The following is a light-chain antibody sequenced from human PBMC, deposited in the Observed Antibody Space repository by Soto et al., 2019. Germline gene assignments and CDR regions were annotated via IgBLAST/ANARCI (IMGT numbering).Light chain of an antibody. CDR2: DAS. CDR3: QQRSNWPLIN. J-gene: IGKJ5*01. Sequence: EILFTKSPTTLSLSPGEIATLSCRASQSVSSYLAWYQQKPGQAPRLLIYDASNRATGIPARFSGSGSGTDFTLTIRSLEPEDFAVYYCQQRSNWPLINFGQGTRLEIK. V-gene: IGKV3-11*01. CDR1: QSVSSY.